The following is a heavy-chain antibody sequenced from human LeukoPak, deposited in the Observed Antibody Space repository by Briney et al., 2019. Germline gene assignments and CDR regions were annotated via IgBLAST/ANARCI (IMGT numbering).Heavy chain of an antibody. Sequence: PGRSPRLSCAASGFTFSRYGMHWVRQAPGKGLEWVAVISPAGSSRYHAGSVEGRFTISRDNSMNTLYLQMNSLRPEDTAVYYCAKEIHDYGAVDYWGQGTLVTVSS. CDR2: ISPAGSSR. D-gene: IGHD4-17*01. V-gene: IGHV3-30*18. CDR1: GFTFSRYG. CDR3: AKEIHDYGAVDY. J-gene: IGHJ4*02.